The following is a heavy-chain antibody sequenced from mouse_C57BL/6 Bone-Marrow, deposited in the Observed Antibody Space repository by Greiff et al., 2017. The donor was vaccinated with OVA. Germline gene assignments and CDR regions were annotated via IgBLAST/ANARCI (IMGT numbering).Heavy chain of an antibody. J-gene: IGHJ3*01. CDR1: GYAFTNYL. CDR3: ARHYDYDVWFAY. Sequence: VKLMESGAELVRPGTSVKVSCKASGYAFTNYLIEWVKQRPGQGLEWIGVINPGSGGTKYNEKFKGKATLTADKSSSTAYMQLSSLTSEDSAVYFCARHYDYDVWFAYWGQGTLVTVSA. V-gene: IGHV1-54*01. D-gene: IGHD2-4*01. CDR2: INPGSGGT.